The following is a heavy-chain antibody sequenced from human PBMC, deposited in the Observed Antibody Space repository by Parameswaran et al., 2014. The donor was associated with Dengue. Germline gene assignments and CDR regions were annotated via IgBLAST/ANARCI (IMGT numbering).Heavy chain of an antibody. CDR2: IDWDDDK. Sequence: PGKALEWLARIDWDDDKYYSTSLKTRLTISKDTSKNQVVLTMTNMDPVDTATYYCARISFSGYEFGGGWFDPWGQGTLVTVSS. V-gene: IGHV2-70*11. D-gene: IGHD5-12*01. J-gene: IGHJ5*02. CDR3: ARISFSGYEFGGGWFDP.